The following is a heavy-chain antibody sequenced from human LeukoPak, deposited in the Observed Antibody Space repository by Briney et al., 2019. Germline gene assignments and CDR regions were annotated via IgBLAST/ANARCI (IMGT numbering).Heavy chain of an antibody. D-gene: IGHD6-13*01. CDR2: INPNSGGT. CDR1: GYTFTGYY. CDR3: ARGLIATGAAAGRRRGELDY. Sequence: GASVKVSCKASGYTFTGYYMHWVRQAPGQGLEWMGWINPNSGGTNYAQKFQGRVTMTRDTSISTAYMELSRLRSDDTAVYYCARGLIATGAAAGRRRGELDYWGQGTLVTVSS. V-gene: IGHV1-2*02. J-gene: IGHJ4*02.